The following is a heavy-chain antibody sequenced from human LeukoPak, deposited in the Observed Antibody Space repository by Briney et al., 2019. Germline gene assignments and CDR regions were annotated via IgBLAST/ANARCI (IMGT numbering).Heavy chain of an antibody. CDR3: ARAGYTISYYSLDY. CDR2: TYTTGST. D-gene: IGHD1-26*01. Sequence: SETLSLTCTVSGGSINSYYWGWIRQPAGKGLEWIGRTYTTGSTNYNPSLESRVTVSVDTSKNQFSLKLTSVTAADTAMYYCARAGYTISYYSLDYWGRGTLVTVSS. V-gene: IGHV4-4*07. J-gene: IGHJ4*02. CDR1: GGSINSYY.